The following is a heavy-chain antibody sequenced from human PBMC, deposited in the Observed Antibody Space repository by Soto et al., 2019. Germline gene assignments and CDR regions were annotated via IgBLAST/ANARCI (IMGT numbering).Heavy chain of an antibody. J-gene: IGHJ3*02. V-gene: IGHV4-31*03. CDR3: ARARGYDSSGYYRNDAFDI. CDR2: IYYSGST. D-gene: IGHD3-22*01. CDR1: GDSISSGGYY. Sequence: SETLSLTCTFSGDSISSGGYYWIWIRQHPGKGLEWIGYIYYSGSTYYNPSLKSRVTISVDTSKNQFSLKLSSVTAADTAVYYCARARGYDSSGYYRNDAFDIWGQGTMVT.